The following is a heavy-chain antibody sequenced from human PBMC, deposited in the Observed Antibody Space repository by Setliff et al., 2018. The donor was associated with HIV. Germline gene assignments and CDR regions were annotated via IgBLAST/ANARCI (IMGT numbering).Heavy chain of an antibody. J-gene: IGHJ4*02. D-gene: IGHD3-10*01. V-gene: IGHV4-34*01. CDR2: ISHSGST. CDR1: GGPSSGY. CDR3: AREKSIPTTWFGGYYYDY. Sequence: SETLSLTCAVYGGPSSGYWSWVRQSPGKGLEWIGEISHSGSTNYNLSLKSRAAISADTSKKQFSLKLTSMTAADTAVYYCAREKSIPTTWFGGYYYDYWGQGTLVTVSS.